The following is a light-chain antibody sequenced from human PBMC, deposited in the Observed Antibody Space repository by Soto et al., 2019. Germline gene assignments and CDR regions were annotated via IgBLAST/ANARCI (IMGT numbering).Light chain of an antibody. CDR3: QTWDTGIL. CDR2: LNSDGSH. V-gene: IGLV4-69*01. Sequence: QLVLTQSPSASASLGASVKLTCTLSSGHSSYAIAWHQQQPEKGPRYLMKLNSDGSHNEGDGIPDRFSGSSSGAERYLTISSLQSEDEADYYCQTWDTGILFGGGTKLTVL. CDR1: SGHSSYA. J-gene: IGLJ3*02.